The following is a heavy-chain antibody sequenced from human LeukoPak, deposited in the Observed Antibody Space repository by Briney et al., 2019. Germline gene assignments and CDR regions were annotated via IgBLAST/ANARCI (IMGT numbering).Heavy chain of an antibody. D-gene: IGHD2-2*01. CDR3: ARAPAGHPYYYMDV. V-gene: IGHV4-59*01. J-gene: IGHJ6*03. Sequence: SETLSLTCTVSGGAITNYYWSWIRQPPGKGLEWIGYMYYSGSTNYSPSLKSRVTMSVDTSNNQISLKMTSLTAADTAVYYCARAPAGHPYYYMDVWGKGTTVTVSS. CDR2: MYYSGST. CDR1: GGAITNYY.